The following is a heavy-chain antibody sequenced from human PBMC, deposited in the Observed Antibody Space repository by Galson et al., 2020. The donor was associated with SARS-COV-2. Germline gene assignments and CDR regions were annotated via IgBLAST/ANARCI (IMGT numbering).Heavy chain of an antibody. D-gene: IGHD3-9*01. CDR2: ISAYNGNT. J-gene: IGHJ6*02. CDR3: ARNHHVLRYFDWSTVLGAIAANYYGMDV. CDR1: GYTFTSYG. V-gene: IGHV1-18*01. Sequence: ASVKVSCKASGYTFTSYGISWVRQAPGQGLEWMGWISAYNGNTNYAQKLQGRVTMTTDTSTSTAYMELRSLRSDDTAVYYCARNHHVLRYFDWSTVLGAIAANYYGMDVWGQGTTVTVSS.